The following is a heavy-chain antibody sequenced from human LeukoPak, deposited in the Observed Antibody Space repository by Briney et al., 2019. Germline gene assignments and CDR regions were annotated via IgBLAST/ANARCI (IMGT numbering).Heavy chain of an antibody. CDR2: ISSSSSYI. CDR3: AREGRTEAFDY. V-gene: IGHV3-21*01. D-gene: IGHD1-14*01. Sequence: GGSLRLSCAASGFTFSSYSMNWVRQTPGKGLEWVSSISSSSSYIYYADSVKGRFTISRDNAKNSLYLQMSSLRAEDTAVYYCAREGRTEAFDYWGQGTLVTVSS. CDR1: GFTFSSYS. J-gene: IGHJ4*02.